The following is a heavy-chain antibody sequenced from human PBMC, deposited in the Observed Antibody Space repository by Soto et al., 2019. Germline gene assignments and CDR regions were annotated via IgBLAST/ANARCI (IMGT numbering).Heavy chain of an antibody. CDR2: INHSGST. D-gene: IGHD3-16*02. J-gene: IGHJ4*02. Sequence: PSETLSLTCAVYGGSFSGYYWSWIRQPPGKGLEWIGEINHSGSTNYNPSLKSRVTISVDTSKNQFSLKLSSVTAADTAVYYCARVKRDDYIWGSYRSKGLFDYWGQGTLVTVSS. CDR3: ARVKRDDYIWGSYRSKGLFDY. V-gene: IGHV4-34*01. CDR1: GGSFSGYY.